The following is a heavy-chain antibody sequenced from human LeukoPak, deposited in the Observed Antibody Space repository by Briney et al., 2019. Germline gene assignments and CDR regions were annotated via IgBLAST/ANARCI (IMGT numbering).Heavy chain of an antibody. V-gene: IGHV3-66*02. D-gene: IGHD3-22*01. Sequence: GGSLRLSCAASGFTVSNNYMSWVRQAPGKGLEWVSVMHSGSSTYYADSVKGRFTISRDNSKNTLYLQMNSLRAEDTAVYYCARDSDSSGYAHDFGHWGQGTLVTVSS. CDR3: ARDSDSSGYAHDFGH. CDR1: GFTVSNNY. J-gene: IGHJ4*02. CDR2: MHSGSST.